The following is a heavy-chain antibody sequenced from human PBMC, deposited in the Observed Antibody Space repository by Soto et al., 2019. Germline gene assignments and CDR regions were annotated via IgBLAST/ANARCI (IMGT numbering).Heavy chain of an antibody. V-gene: IGHV1-58*01. CDR1: GFTFTSSA. Sequence: ASVKVSCKASGFTFTSSAVQWVRQARGQRLEWIGWIVVGSGNTNYAQKFQERVTITRDMSTSTAYMELSSLRSEDTAVYYCAADLGLTIFGVVINYYYYGMDVWGQGTTVTVSS. J-gene: IGHJ6*02. CDR3: AADLGLTIFGVVINYYYYGMDV. CDR2: IVVGSGNT. D-gene: IGHD3-3*01.